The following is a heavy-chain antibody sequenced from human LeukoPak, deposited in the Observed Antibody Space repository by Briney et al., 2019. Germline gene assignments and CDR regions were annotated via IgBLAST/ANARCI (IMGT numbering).Heavy chain of an antibody. V-gene: IGHV1-69*05. Sequence: GASVKVSCKASGGTFSSYAISWVRQAPGQGLEWMGGIIPIFGTANYAQKFQGRVTITTDESTSTAYMELSSLRSEDTAVYYCASGIYRGYSYGTGFDYWGQGTLVTVSS. CDR3: ASGIYRGYSYGTGFDY. D-gene: IGHD5-18*01. J-gene: IGHJ4*02. CDR2: IIPIFGTA. CDR1: GGTFSSYA.